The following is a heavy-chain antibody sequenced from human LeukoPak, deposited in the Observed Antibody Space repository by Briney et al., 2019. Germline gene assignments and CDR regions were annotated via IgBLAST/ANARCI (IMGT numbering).Heavy chain of an antibody. CDR1: GFTFSSSV. CDR3: AKPRSGSYGGQLDS. V-gene: IGHV3-23*01. D-gene: IGHD1-26*01. J-gene: IGHJ4*02. Sequence: GGSLRLSCAASGFTFSSSVMSWVRLAPGKGLEWVSSISGSSDRTYYADSVKGRFIIYRDNSRNTLFLQMNSLRAEDTAVYYCAKPRSGSYGGQLDSWGQGTLVTVSS. CDR2: ISGSSDRT.